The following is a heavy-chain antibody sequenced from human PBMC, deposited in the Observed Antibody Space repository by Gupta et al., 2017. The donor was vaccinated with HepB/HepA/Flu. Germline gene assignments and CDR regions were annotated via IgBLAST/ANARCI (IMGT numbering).Heavy chain of an antibody. J-gene: IGHJ4*02. CDR2: IYWNDDK. Sequence: QITLKESGPTLVKPTQTLTLTCTFSGFSLSTSGVGVCWIRQPPGKALEWLALIYWNDDKRYSPSLKSRLTITKDTSKNQVVLTMTNMDPVDTATYYCAHSGPPGNLFDYWGQGTLVTVSS. V-gene: IGHV2-5*01. D-gene: IGHD1-26*01. CDR3: AHSGPPGNLFDY. CDR1: GFSLSTSGVG.